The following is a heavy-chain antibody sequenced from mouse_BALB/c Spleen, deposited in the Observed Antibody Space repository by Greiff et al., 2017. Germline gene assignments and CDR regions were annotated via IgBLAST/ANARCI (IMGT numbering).Heavy chain of an antibody. Sequence: VQGVESGPDLVAPSQSLSITCTVSGFSLTSYGVHWVRQPPGKGLEWLVVIWSDGSTTYNSALKSRLSISKDNSKSQVFLKMNSLQTDDTAMYYCARTYGSSYDAMDYWGQGTSVTVSS. CDR2: IWSDGST. CDR3: ARTYGSSYDAMDY. D-gene: IGHD1-1*01. V-gene: IGHV2-6-2*01. CDR1: GFSLTSYG. J-gene: IGHJ4*01.